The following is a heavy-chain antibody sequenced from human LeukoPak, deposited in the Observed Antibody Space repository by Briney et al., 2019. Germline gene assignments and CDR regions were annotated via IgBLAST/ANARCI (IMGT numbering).Heavy chain of an antibody. CDR1: GLTFSIQS. V-gene: IGHV3-7*01. D-gene: IGHD3-16*01. J-gene: IGHJ5*02. CDR2: INEDGSEK. Sequence: GGSLRLSCAASGLTFSIQSTSWVRHAPGKGLEWVANINEDGSEKSYVDSGKGRFTISRDNAKNSLYLQMNSVRAEDTAVYYCARAFSWGQGTLVTVSS. CDR3: ARAFS.